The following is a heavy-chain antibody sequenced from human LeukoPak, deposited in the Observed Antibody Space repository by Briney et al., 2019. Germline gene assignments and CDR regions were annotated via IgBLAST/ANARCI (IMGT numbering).Heavy chain of an antibody. CDR2: IYQSGNT. CDR1: GGSISSRNW. CDR3: ARQLGSIGGSFEY. D-gene: IGHD1-26*01. J-gene: IGHJ4*02. Sequence: PSETLSLTCAVSGGSISSRNWWNWVRQPPGKGLEWIGEIYQSGNTNRNPSLQSRVTISVDTPKNKFSLKLTSVTAADTALYYCARQLGSIGGSFEYWGQGTLVTVSS. V-gene: IGHV4-4*02.